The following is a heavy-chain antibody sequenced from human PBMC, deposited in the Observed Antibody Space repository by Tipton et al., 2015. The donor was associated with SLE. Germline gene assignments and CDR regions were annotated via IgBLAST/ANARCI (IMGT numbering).Heavy chain of an antibody. V-gene: IGHV4-59*11. CDR2: IFYSGKS. CDR1: GDSISSHY. J-gene: IGHJ5*02. D-gene: IGHD6-6*01. Sequence: TLSLTCSVSGDSISSHYLTWIRQPPGKGLEWIGYIFYSGKSSYNPSLKRRVTISVDTSKNQFSLKLTSVTAADTAVYYCARGGASSKWLDPWGQGILVTVSS. CDR3: ARGGASSKWLDP.